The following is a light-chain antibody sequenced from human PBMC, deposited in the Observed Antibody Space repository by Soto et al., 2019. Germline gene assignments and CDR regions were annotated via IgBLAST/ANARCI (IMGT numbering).Light chain of an antibody. V-gene: IGKV3-20*01. CDR2: ASS. J-gene: IGKJ1*01. CDR3: QHFTRPWL. Sequence: EIVLTQSPGSLSLSPGERATLSCRATQSLNSNNVVWYQQKPGQAHRLLIYASSTRATGIPDMISGSGSETDFTLTISRLEHEDSAVYHCQHFTRPWLFGQGTKVEIK. CDR1: QSLNSNN.